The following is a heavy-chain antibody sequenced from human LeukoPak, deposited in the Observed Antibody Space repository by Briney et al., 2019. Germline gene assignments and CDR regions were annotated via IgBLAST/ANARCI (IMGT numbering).Heavy chain of an antibody. V-gene: IGHV4-34*01. Sequence: PSETLSLTCAVYGGSFSGYYWSWIRQPPGKGLEWIGEINHSGSTNYNPSLKSRVTISVDTSKNQFSLKLSSVTVADTAVYYCARGRWSSSPHLFDYWGQGTLVTVSS. J-gene: IGHJ4*02. D-gene: IGHD6-6*01. CDR2: INHSGST. CDR1: GGSFSGYY. CDR3: ARGRWSSSPHLFDY.